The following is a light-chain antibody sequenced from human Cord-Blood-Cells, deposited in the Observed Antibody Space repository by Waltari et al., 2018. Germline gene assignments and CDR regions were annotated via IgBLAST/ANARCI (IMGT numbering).Light chain of an antibody. CDR3: QQSYSTRFT. V-gene: IGKV1-39*01. Sequence: DIQMTQSPSSLSASVGDRVTITCRANQSISSYLNWYQQKPGKAPKLLIYAASSLQSGVPSMFSGSGAETDVTLTISSLQPEDFGTYYCQQSYSTRFTFGPGTKVDIK. CDR2: AAS. CDR1: QSISSY. J-gene: IGKJ3*01.